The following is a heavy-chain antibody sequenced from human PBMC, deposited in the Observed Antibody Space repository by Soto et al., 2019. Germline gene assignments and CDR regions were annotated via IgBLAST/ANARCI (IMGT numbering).Heavy chain of an antibody. Sequence: AGGSLRLSCAASGFSFYDYGMSWVRQVPGKRLEWVAGINWNGRTKDYVDSVKGRFTISRDTAKSSVYLQMNSLRAEDTALYFCARASPRGRYFDWLIFPLGHWGQGTLVTVSS. J-gene: IGHJ4*02. CDR1: GFSFYDYG. CDR2: INWNGRTK. D-gene: IGHD3-9*01. CDR3: ARASPRGRYFDWLIFPLGH. V-gene: IGHV3-20*04.